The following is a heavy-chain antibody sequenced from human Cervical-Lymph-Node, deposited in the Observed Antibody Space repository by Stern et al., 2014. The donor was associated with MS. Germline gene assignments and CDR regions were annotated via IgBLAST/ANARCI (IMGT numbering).Heavy chain of an antibody. V-gene: IGHV1-69*09. CDR3: SRELMANNMRPDAFDL. CDR2: IIPVLGLT. J-gene: IGHJ3*01. Sequence: MQLVESGAEMQKPGSSVSVSCKASGGTFSSYAFNWVRQAPGQGLEWVGRIIPVLGLTNYPQKLQGRVTITADKSTTTVNMELRSLTSEDTALYYCSRELMANNMRPDAFDLWGQGTLITVSS. CDR1: GGTFSSYA. D-gene: IGHD5-24*01.